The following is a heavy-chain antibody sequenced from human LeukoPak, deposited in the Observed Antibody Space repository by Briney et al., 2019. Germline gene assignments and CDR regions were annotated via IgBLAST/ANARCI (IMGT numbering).Heavy chain of an antibody. D-gene: IGHD6-13*01. CDR3: ARDSAGNDY. CDR2: IKQDGSEK. J-gene: IGHJ4*02. Sequence: GGSLRLSCAASRFTFSTYWMSWVRQAPGKGLEWVANIKQDGSEKYYIDSVKGRFTISRDNAKNSLYLQMNSLRAEDTAMYYCARDSAGNDYWGQGTLVTVSS. CDR1: RFTFSTYW. V-gene: IGHV3-7*01.